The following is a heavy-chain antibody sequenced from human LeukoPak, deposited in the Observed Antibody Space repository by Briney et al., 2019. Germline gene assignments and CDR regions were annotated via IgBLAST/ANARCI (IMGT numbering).Heavy chain of an antibody. CDR2: ISSSSSYI. V-gene: IGHV3-21*01. Sequence: GGSLRLSCAASGFTFSSYSMNWVRQAPGKGLEWVSSISSSSSYIYYADSVKGRFTISRDNAKNSLYLQMNSLRAEDTAVYYCARDFPTDDDAFDIWGQGTMVTVSS. CDR3: ARDFPTDDDAFDI. CDR1: GFTFSSYS. D-gene: IGHD4-17*01. J-gene: IGHJ3*02.